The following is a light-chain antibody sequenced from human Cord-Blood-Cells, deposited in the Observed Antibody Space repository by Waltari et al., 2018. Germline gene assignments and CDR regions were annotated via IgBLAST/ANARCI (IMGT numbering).Light chain of an antibody. V-gene: IGLV2-14*01. J-gene: IGLJ1*01. CDR2: EVS. CDR3: SSYTSSSTPYV. CDR1: SSDVGGYNY. Sequence: QSALTQPASVSGSPGQSLTIPCTRTSSDVGGYNYVSWYQQHPGKAPKLMIYEVSNRPSGVSNRFSGSKSGNTASLTISGLQAEDEADYYCSSYTSSSTPYVFGTGTKVTVL.